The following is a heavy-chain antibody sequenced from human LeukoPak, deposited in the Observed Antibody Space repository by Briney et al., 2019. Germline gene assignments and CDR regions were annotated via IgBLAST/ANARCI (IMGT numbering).Heavy chain of an antibody. CDR2: MSPNSGDT. J-gene: IGHJ4*02. CDR3: ASIPPNTGDFYY. V-gene: IGHV1-8*01. CDR1: GYTFTNLD. Sequence: ASVKVSCKTSGYTFTNLDSNWLRQAPGQGLEWMGWMSPNSGDTGYAQKFQGRVSMTRDIFKSTAYMELSSLRSEDTAIYYCASIPPNTGDFYYWGLGTLVTVSS. D-gene: IGHD1-1*01.